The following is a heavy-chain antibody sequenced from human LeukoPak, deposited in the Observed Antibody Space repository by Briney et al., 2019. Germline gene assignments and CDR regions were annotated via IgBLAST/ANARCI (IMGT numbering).Heavy chain of an antibody. D-gene: IGHD4-11*01. Sequence: GGSLRLSCAASGFTFSDVWMSWVRQAPGKGLEWVANINQDGRGIYYVDSVKGRFSISRDNTNNLLYLQMNSLRAEDTAMYFCARDSYRSLDYWGQGTQVTVSS. CDR3: ARDSYRSLDY. CDR2: INQDGRGI. J-gene: IGHJ4*02. V-gene: IGHV3-7*01. CDR1: GFTFSDVW.